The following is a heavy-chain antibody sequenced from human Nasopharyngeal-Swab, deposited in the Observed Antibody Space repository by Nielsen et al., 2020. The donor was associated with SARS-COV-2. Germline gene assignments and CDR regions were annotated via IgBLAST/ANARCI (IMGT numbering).Heavy chain of an antibody. CDR2: IIPIFGTA. D-gene: IGHD3-22*01. J-gene: IGHJ6*02. Sequence: SVKVSCKASGGTFSSYSISWVRQAPGQGLEWMGGIIPIFGTANYAQKFQGRVTMTRDTSTSTVYMELRRLRSDDTAVYYCARVPGYYDRYGMDVWGQGTTVTVSS. V-gene: IGHV1-69*05. CDR3: ARVPGYYDRYGMDV. CDR1: GGTFSSYS.